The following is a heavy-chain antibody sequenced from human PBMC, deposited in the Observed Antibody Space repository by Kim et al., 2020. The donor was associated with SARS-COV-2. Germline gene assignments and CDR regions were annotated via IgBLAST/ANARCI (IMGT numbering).Heavy chain of an antibody. J-gene: IGHJ3*02. Sequence: DYAGSVKSRITITADTSKNQFSLQLSSMSPEDTAIYYCARDTPGQKAFDIWGQGTMVTVSS. V-gene: IGHV6-1*01. CDR3: ARDTPGQKAFDI.